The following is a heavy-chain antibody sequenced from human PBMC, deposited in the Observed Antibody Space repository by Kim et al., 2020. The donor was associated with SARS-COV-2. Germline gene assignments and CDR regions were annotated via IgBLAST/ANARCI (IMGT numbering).Heavy chain of an antibody. J-gene: IGHJ6*02. D-gene: IGHD3-10*01. Sequence: SETLSLTCTVSGGSISSSSYYWGWIRQPPGKGLEWIGSIYYSGSTYYNPSLKSRVTISVDTSKNQFSLKLSSVTAADTAVYYCARRREVRGVISGYYYGMDVWGQGTTVTVSS. CDR2: IYYSGST. CDR3: ARRREVRGVISGYYYGMDV. CDR1: GGSISSSSYY. V-gene: IGHV4-39*01.